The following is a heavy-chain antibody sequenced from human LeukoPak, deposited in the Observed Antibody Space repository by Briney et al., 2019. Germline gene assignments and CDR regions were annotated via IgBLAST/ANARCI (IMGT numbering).Heavy chain of an antibody. CDR1: GFTFNSHA. D-gene: IGHD4-23*01. CDR2: ISGGGGST. V-gene: IGHV3-23*01. CDR3: AKGAILTTVAYFDY. J-gene: IGHJ4*02. Sequence: GGSLRLSCEASGFTFNSHAMTWVRQAPGKGLEWVSTISGGGGSTYFPDSVKGRFTISRDNSKNTVYLQMNSLRAEDTAVYYCAKGAILTTVAYFDYWGQGILVTVSS.